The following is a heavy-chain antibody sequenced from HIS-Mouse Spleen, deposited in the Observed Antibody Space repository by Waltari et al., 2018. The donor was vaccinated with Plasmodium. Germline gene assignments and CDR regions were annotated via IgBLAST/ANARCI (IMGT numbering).Heavy chain of an antibody. Sequence: QVQLQQWGAGLLKPSETLSITRAVYGGSFSGYYWSWIRQPPGKGLEWIGEINHSGRTNYNPSLKSRVTISVDTSKNQFSLKLSSVTAADTAVYYCARVTSSGVYWYFDLWGRGTLVTVSS. CDR2: INHSGRT. CDR3: ARVTSSGVYWYFDL. CDR1: GGSFSGYY. D-gene: IGHD3-3*01. V-gene: IGHV4-34*01. J-gene: IGHJ2*01.